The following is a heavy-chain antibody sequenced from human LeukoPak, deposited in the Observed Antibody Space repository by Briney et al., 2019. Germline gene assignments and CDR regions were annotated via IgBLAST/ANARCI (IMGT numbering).Heavy chain of an antibody. J-gene: IGHJ4*02. V-gene: IGHV4-39*01. Sequence: SETLSLTCTVSGGSISSSSYYWGWIRQPPGKGLEWIGSIYYSGSTYYNPSLKSRVTISVDTSKNQFSLKLSSVTAADTAVYYCASGSYYNDYWGQETLVTVSS. CDR3: ASGSYYNDY. CDR1: GGSISSSSYY. CDR2: IYYSGST. D-gene: IGHD1-26*01.